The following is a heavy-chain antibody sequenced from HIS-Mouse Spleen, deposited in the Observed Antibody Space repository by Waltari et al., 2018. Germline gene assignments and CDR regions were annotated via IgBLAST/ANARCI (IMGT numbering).Heavy chain of an antibody. CDR1: GYSFTSYW. J-gene: IGHJ4*02. Sequence: EVQLVQSGAAVKKPGESLQIHCKGYGYSFTSYWIGWVRQMPGKGLEWIGIIYPGDSDTRYSPSFQGQVTISADKSISTAYLQWSSLKASDTAMYYCARRYSSSWFDYWGQGTLVTVSS. CDR3: ARRYSSSWFDY. V-gene: IGHV5-51*03. CDR2: IYPGDSDT. D-gene: IGHD6-13*01.